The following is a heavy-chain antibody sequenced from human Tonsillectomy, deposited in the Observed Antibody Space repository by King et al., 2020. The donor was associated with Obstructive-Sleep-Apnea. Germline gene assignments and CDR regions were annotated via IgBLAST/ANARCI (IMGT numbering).Heavy chain of an antibody. Sequence: VQLVESGGGLVKPGESLRLSCAASGFMFSSYSMNWVRQAPGKGLEWVSYISYSGRNIYYADSVKGRFTISRDNAENSVHLHMDRLRAEDMAVYYCARDQTPSGMDVWGQGTTVTVA. CDR1: GFMFSSYS. CDR2: ISYSGRNI. J-gene: IGHJ6*02. CDR3: ARDQTPSGMDV. V-gene: IGHV3-21*06.